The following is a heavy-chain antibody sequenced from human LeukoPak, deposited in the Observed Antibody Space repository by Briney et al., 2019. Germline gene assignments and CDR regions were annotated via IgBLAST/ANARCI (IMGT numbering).Heavy chain of an antibody. CDR1: GLTFSDAW. D-gene: IGHD3-9*01. V-gene: IGHV3-15*01. CDR2: IKSRADGGTI. CDR3: PTLRLAASDH. Sequence: GGSLRLSCEAAGLTFSDAWMSWVRQPPGKGLEGVGRIKSRADGGTIDYAAAVQDRFTISRDDSRNTIYLHMNSLKTEDSGVYFCPTLRLAASDHWGQGTLVTVSS. J-gene: IGHJ4*02.